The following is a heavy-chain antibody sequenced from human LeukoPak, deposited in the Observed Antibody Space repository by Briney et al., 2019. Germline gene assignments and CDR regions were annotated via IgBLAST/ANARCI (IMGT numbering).Heavy chain of an antibody. V-gene: IGHV3-23*01. CDR2: ISGSGTST. CDR3: VKDLAVAVMIGHYYFYGMDV. J-gene: IGHJ6*02. Sequence: GGSLRLSCAASGFTFSSFAMSWVRQPPGKGLEWVSGISGSGTSTYYGDSVKGRFSISRDNSKNTLYLQLNSLRAEDTAMYYCVKDLAVAVMIGHYYFYGMDVWGQGTTVTVSS. CDR1: GFTFSSFA. D-gene: IGHD6-13*01.